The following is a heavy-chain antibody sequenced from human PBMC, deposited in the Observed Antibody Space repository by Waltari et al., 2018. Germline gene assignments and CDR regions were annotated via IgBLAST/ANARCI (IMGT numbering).Heavy chain of an antibody. D-gene: IGHD6-19*01. Sequence: QLQLQESGPGLVKPSETLSFTCTVCGGSISSSSYYWGWIRQPPGKGLEWIRSIYYSGSTYYNPSLKSRVTISVDTSKNQFSLKLSSVTAADTAVYYCATKRESSASGFDYWGQGTLVTVSS. J-gene: IGHJ4*02. CDR2: IYYSGST. CDR3: ATKRESSASGFDY. V-gene: IGHV4-39*01. CDR1: GGSISSSSYY.